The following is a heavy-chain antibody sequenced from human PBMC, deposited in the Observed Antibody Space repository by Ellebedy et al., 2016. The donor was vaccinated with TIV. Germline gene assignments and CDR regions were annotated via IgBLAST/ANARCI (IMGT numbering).Heavy chain of an antibody. J-gene: IGHJ4*02. Sequence: MPSETLSLTCTVPGASIKTFYWSWIRLPPGKGLGWIGYISHSGNANYNPSLKSRVTISVDTSRNQFSLKVTSVTAADTAVYFCARATFDSYFDYWGQGTLVTVSS. CDR1: GASIKTFY. CDR2: ISHSGNA. V-gene: IGHV4-59*01. CDR3: ARATFDSYFDY. D-gene: IGHD3-3*01.